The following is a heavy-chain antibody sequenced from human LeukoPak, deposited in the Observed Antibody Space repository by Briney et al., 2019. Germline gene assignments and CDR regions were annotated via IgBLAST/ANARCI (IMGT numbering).Heavy chain of an antibody. CDR1: GFTFSSYW. CDR2: INSDGSST. Sequence: PGGSLRLSCAASGFTFSSYWMHWVRQAPGKGLVWVSRINSDGSSTSYADSVKGRFTVSRDNSKNTLYLQMNSLRAEDTAVYYCARSSTVPPFYYYYGMDVWGQGTTVTVSS. J-gene: IGHJ6*02. V-gene: IGHV3-74*01. D-gene: IGHD4-11*01. CDR3: ARSSTVPPFYYYYGMDV.